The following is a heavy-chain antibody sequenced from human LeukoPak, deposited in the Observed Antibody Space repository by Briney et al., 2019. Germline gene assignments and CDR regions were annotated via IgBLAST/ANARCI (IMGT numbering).Heavy chain of an antibody. Sequence: GGSLRLSCAASGFTFSSYAMHWVRQAPGKGLEWVAVISYDGSNKYYADSVKGRFTISRDNAKNSLYLQMNSLRAEDTAVYYCARAWYRGKGLWSSLSYYMDVWGKGTTVTVSS. J-gene: IGHJ6*03. CDR1: GFTFSSYA. D-gene: IGHD3-10*01. CDR3: ARAWYRGKGLWSSLSYYMDV. V-gene: IGHV3-30*04. CDR2: ISYDGSNK.